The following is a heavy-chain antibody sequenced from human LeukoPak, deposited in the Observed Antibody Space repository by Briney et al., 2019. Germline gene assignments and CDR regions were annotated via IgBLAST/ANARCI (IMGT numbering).Heavy chain of an antibody. CDR2: ISGSGGST. V-gene: IGHV3-23*01. J-gene: IGHJ5*02. Sequence: GGSLRLSCAASGFTFSSYAMSWVRQAPGKGLEWVSAISGSGGSTYYADSVKGRFTISRDNSKNTLYLQMNSLRAEDTAVYYCARARTYYDFWSGYQGNWFDPWGQGTLVTVSS. CDR3: ARARTYYDFWSGYQGNWFDP. D-gene: IGHD3-3*01. CDR1: GFTFSSYA.